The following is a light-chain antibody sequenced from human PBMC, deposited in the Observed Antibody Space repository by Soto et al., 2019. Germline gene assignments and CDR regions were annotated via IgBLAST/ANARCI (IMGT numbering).Light chain of an antibody. J-gene: IGKJ2*01. CDR1: QGISNY. V-gene: IGKV1-9*01. CDR2: GAS. Sequence: DIQLTQSPSFLSASVGDGVTIACRASQGISNYLAWYQQKPGKAPKLLIYGASTLQSGVPPRFRGSGSGTEFTLTISRLQPEDFATYYCQQLNSYRYTFGQGTKLEIK. CDR3: QQLNSYRYT.